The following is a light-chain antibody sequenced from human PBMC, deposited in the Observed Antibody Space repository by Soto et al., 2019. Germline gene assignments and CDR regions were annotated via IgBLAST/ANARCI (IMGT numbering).Light chain of an antibody. Sequence: MMMTQSPATLSVSPGERATLSCRASQSVSSNLAWYQQKPGQAPRLLIYGASTRATGIPARFSGSGSGTEFTLTISSLQSEDFAVYYCQQYNNWPTLTFGGGTKVDIK. CDR1: QSVSSN. J-gene: IGKJ4*01. V-gene: IGKV3-15*01. CDR3: QQYNNWPTLT. CDR2: GAS.